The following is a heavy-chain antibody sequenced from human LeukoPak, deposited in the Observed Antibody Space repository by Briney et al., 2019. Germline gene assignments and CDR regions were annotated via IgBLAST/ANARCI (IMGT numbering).Heavy chain of an antibody. Sequence: SVKVSCKASGGTFSNYAITWVRQTPGQGLEWMGGIIPIFGTTNYAQKFQDRVTITADKSTSTAYMKLSSLRSEDTAVYYCARVVGLTGYSSNWYSGYYYYMDVWGKGTTVTVSS. CDR2: IIPIFGTT. CDR3: ARVVGLTGYSSNWYSGYYYYMDV. D-gene: IGHD6-13*01. V-gene: IGHV1-69*06. J-gene: IGHJ6*03. CDR1: GGTFSNYA.